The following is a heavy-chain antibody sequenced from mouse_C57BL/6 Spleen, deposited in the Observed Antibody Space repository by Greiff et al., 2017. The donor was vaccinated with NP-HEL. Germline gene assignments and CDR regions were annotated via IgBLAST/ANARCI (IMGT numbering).Heavy chain of an antibody. Sequence: EVKVVESGPELVKPGASVKISCKASGYSFTDYNMNWVKQSNGKSLEWIGVINPNYGTTSYNQKFKGKATLTVDQSSSTAYMQLNSLTSEDSAVYYCARDYGSRAWFAYWGQGTLVTVSA. D-gene: IGHD1-1*01. V-gene: IGHV1-39*01. CDR2: INPNYGTT. CDR1: GYSFTDYN. J-gene: IGHJ3*01. CDR3: ARDYGSRAWFAY.